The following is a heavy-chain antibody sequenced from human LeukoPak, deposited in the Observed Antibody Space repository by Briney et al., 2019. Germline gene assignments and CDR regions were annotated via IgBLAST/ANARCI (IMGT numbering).Heavy chain of an antibody. CDR1: GGTFSSYA. V-gene: IGHV1-69*13. CDR2: IIPIFGTA. Sequence: SVKVSCKASGGTFSSYAISWVRQAPGQGLEWMGGIIPIFGTANYAQKFQGRVTITADESTGTAYMELSSLRSEDTAVYYCARAWDTAMANYYYYGMDVWGQGTTVTVSS. CDR3: ARAWDTAMANYYYYGMDV. D-gene: IGHD5-18*01. J-gene: IGHJ6*02.